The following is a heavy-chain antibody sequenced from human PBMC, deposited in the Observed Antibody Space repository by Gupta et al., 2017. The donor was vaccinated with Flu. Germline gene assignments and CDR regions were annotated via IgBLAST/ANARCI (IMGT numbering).Heavy chain of an antibody. CDR1: GFIFSEYY. CDR2: TKDRANGYNI. V-gene: IGHV3-72*01. Sequence: SGFIFSEYYMDWVRQAPGKGLEWVGRTKDRANGYNIEYDASGKGRFTISKEDPRNLVHLQMSSRKTEDTAMYYCGIVATTHNDIDDGGPGTLVTVSS. D-gene: IGHD1-26*01. J-gene: IGHJ4*02. CDR3: GIVATTHNDIDD.